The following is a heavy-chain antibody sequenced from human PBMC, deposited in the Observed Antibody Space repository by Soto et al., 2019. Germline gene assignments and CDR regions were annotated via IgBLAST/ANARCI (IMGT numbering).Heavy chain of an antibody. J-gene: IGHJ6*02. CDR2: IYYRGNT. V-gene: IGHV4-59*11. D-gene: IGHD2-15*01. Sequence: PSETLSLTCTVSRGSLSSHYWSWVRQAPGKGLEWIGCIYYRGNTFYNPSLKSRGTISVHTSNNQFSLKLDSVTPAATAVYYCARDGREADGIDVWGRGTAVTVSS. CDR1: RGSLSSHY. CDR3: ARDGREADGIDV.